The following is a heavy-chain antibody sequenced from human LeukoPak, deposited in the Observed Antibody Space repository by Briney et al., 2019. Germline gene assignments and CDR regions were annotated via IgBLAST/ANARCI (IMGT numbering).Heavy chain of an antibody. CDR3: ARGNNYGHNWFDS. CDR2: IWYDGSNK. Sequence: GGSLRLSCAASGFTFSSYGMHWVRQAPGKGLEWVAVIWYDGSNKYYADSVKGRFTISRDNSKNTLYLQMNSLRAEDTAVYYCARGNNYGHNWFDSWGQGTLVTVSS. J-gene: IGHJ5*01. D-gene: IGHD1/OR15-1a*01. CDR1: GFTFSSYG. V-gene: IGHV3-33*01.